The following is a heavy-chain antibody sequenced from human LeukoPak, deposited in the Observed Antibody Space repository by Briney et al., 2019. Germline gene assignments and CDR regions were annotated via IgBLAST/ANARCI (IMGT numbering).Heavy chain of an antibody. CDR3: ARNTRGAEYYFDY. V-gene: IGHV3-53*01. CDR1: GFTVSSNY. Sequence: GGSLRLSCAASGFTVSSNYMSWVRQAPGKGLEWVSIIYSGGSTFYADSVKGRFTISRDNAKNSLYLQMNSLRAEDTALYYCARNTRGAEYYFDYWGQGTLVTVSS. J-gene: IGHJ4*02. D-gene: IGHD1-26*01. CDR2: IYSGGST.